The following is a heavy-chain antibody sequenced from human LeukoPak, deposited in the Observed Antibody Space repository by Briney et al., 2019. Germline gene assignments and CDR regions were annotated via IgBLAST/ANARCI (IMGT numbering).Heavy chain of an antibody. D-gene: IGHD3-22*01. CDR1: GFTFSSYA. J-gene: IGHJ4*02. CDR3: AKDTPEGYYYDSSGYKDY. CDR2: ISGSGGST. Sequence: GASLRLSCAASGFTFSSYAMSWVRQAPGKGLEWVSAISGSGGSTYYADSVKGRFTISRDNSKNTLYLQMNSLRAEDTAVYYCAKDTPEGYYYDSSGYKDYWGQGTLVTVSS. V-gene: IGHV3-23*01.